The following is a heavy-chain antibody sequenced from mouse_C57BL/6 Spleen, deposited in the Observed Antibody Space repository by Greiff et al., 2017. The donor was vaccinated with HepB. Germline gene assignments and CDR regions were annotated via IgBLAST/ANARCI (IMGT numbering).Heavy chain of an antibody. V-gene: IGHV1-81*01. CDR3: AIGFDYDEDY. J-gene: IGHJ2*01. Sequence: QVQLKESGAELARPGASVKLSCKASGYTFTSYGISWVKQRTGQGLEWIGEIYPRSGNTYYNEKFKGKATLTADKASSTAYMELRSLTSEDSAVYFCAIGFDYDEDYWGQGTTLTVSS. CDR1: GYTFTSYG. D-gene: IGHD2-4*01. CDR2: IYPRSGNT.